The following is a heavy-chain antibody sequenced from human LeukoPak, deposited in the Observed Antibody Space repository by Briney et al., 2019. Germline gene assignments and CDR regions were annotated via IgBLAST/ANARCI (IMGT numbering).Heavy chain of an antibody. J-gene: IGHJ6*03. CDR3: ARQGAYNWNDWGYYYYMDV. Sequence: SETLSLTCTVSGGSISSYYWSWIRQPAGKGLEWIGRIYTSGSTNYNPSLKSRVTISVDTSKNQFSLKLSSVTAADTAVYYCARQGAYNWNDWGYYYYMDVWGKGTTVTVSS. D-gene: IGHD1-20*01. CDR1: GGSISSYY. CDR2: IYTSGST. V-gene: IGHV4-4*07.